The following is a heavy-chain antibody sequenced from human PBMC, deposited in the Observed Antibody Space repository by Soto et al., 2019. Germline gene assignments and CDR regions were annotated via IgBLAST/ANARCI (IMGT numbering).Heavy chain of an antibody. CDR1: GGSISSGGYY. CDR2: IYYSGST. CDR3: ARERPKWGMPGMDV. D-gene: IGHD2-8*01. Sequence: SETLSLTCTVSGGSISSGGYYWSWIRQHPGKGLEWIGYIYYSGSTYYNPSLKSRVTISVDTSKNQFSLKPSSVTAADTAVYYCARERPKWGMPGMDVWGQGTTVTVSS. V-gene: IGHV4-31*03. J-gene: IGHJ6*02.